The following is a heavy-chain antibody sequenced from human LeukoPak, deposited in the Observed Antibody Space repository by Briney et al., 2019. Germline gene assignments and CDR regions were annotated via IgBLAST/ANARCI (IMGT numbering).Heavy chain of an antibody. J-gene: IGHJ4*02. CDR2: INQDGSTK. Sequence: PGGSLRPSCAASGFTFSNYWMTWVRQAPGKGLEWVANINQDGSTKYYVDSVKGRFTISRDNAKNSVYLQVNSLTAEDTALYYCARIGYSSSSLDYWGQGTLVIVSS. CDR1: GFTFSNYW. CDR3: ARIGYSSSSLDY. D-gene: IGHD6-6*01. V-gene: IGHV3-7*01.